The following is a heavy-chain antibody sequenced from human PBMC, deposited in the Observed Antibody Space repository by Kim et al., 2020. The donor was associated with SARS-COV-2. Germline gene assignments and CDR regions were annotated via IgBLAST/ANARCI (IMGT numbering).Heavy chain of an antibody. CDR2: ISYDGSNK. J-gene: IGHJ6*02. CDR1: GFTFSSYG. Sequence: GGSLRLSCAASGFTFSSYGMHWVRQAPGKGLEWVAVISYDGSNKYYADSVKGRFTISRDNSKNTLYLQMNSLRAEDTAVYYCAKDYLWFGEPIPEYYYGMDVWGQGTTVTVSS. CDR3: AKDYLWFGEPIPEYYYGMDV. D-gene: IGHD3-10*01. V-gene: IGHV3-30*18.